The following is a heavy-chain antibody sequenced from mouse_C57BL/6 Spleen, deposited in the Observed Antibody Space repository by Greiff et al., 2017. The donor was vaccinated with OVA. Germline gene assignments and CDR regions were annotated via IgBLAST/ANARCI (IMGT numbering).Heavy chain of an antibody. V-gene: IGHV1-64*01. CDR2: IHPNSGST. D-gene: IGHD1-1*01. J-gene: IGHJ2*01. CDR1: GYTFTSYW. CDR3: ARSPVTTVVEYYFDY. Sequence: QVQLQQPGAELVKPGASVKLSCKASGYTFTSYWMHWVKQRPGQGLEWIGMIHPNSGSTNYNEKFKSKATLTVDKSSSTAYMQLSSLTSEDSAVYYCARSPVTTVVEYYFDYWGQGTTLTVSS.